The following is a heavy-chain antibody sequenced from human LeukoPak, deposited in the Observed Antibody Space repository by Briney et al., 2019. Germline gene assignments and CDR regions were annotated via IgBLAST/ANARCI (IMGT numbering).Heavy chain of an antibody. CDR2: IHYSGRA. Sequence: PSETLSLTCTVSGDSISGSYWTWVRQPPGQGLEWIGQIHYSGRADYNPSLKRRITISVDTSKNLRSLTLTSVTAADTAIYYCVKFGVDYDMGVWGQGTTVTDSS. D-gene: IGHD3-16*01. CDR3: VKFGVDYDMGV. CDR1: GDSISGSY. J-gene: IGHJ6*02. V-gene: IGHV4-59*01.